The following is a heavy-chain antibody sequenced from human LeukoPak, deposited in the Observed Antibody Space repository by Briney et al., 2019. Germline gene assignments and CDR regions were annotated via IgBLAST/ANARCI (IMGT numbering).Heavy chain of an antibody. CDR1: GYTFTSYY. CDR2: INPSGGST. J-gene: IGHJ4*02. CDR3: ARANRYCSGRSCPQSDFDY. V-gene: IGHV1-46*01. Sequence: ASVKVSCKASGYTFTSYYMHWVRQAPGQGLEWMGIINPSGGSTSYAQKFQGRVTMTRDTSTSTVYMELSSLRSEDTAVYYCARANRYCSGRSCPQSDFDYWGQGTLVTVSS. D-gene: IGHD2-15*01.